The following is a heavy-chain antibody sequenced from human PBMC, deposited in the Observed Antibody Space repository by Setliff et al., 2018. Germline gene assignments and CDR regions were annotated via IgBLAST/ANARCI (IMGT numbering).Heavy chain of an antibody. J-gene: IGHJ4*02. CDR1: GYTFTSYY. Sequence: ASVKVSCKASGYTFTSYYMYWVRQAPGQGLEWMGTINTGGGSASLVDQFQGRVTMTRDTSTSTIYFELNSLTSDDTAVYYCARCGVAAAGRKGVFEYWGQGTLGTVAS. CDR3: ARCGVAAAGRKGVFEY. D-gene: IGHD6-13*01. V-gene: IGHV1-46*01. CDR2: INTGGGSA.